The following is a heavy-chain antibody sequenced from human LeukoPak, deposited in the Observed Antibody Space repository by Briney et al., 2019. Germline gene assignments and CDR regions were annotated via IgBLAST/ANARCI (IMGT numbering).Heavy chain of an antibody. J-gene: IGHJ4*02. Sequence: GGSLRLSYAASGFSFSSYAMHWVRQAPGKGLEWVAVIWYDGSNQYYADSVRGRFTISRDNSKNTLHLQMNSLRAEDTAAYYCVKSGPDFGDLPSEYYFDFWGQGTLVTVSS. CDR3: VKSGPDFGDLPSEYYFDF. CDR2: IWYDGSNQ. D-gene: IGHD4-17*01. CDR1: GFSFSSYA. V-gene: IGHV3-33*06.